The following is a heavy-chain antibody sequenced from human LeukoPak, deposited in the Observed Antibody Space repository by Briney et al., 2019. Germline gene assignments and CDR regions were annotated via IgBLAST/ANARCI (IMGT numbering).Heavy chain of an antibody. CDR2: IKSDGGGT. CDR3: AREFRKPSTGD. Sequence: PGGTLRLSYAACGFTFSSYWMHGARQPPGKGLGWDSRIKSDGGGTTYAASVKGRFTISRDNAKNTLYLHMTSLRAEDTAVYFCAREFRKPSTGDWGQGTLVTVSS. D-gene: IGHD1-14*01. CDR1: GFTFSSYW. V-gene: IGHV3-74*01. J-gene: IGHJ4*02.